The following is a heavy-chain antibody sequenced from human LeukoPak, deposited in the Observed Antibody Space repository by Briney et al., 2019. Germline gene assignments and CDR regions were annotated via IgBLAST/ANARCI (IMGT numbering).Heavy chain of an antibody. V-gene: IGHV4-34*01. CDR1: GGSFSGYY. CDR2: INHSGST. Sequence: SETLSLTCAVYGGSFSGYYWSWIRQPPGKGLEWIGEINHSGSTNYNPSLKSRVTISVDTSKNQFSLKLSSVTAADTAVYYCAREVDTAADVWGKGTTVTISS. J-gene: IGHJ6*04. CDR3: AREVDTAADV. D-gene: IGHD5-18*01.